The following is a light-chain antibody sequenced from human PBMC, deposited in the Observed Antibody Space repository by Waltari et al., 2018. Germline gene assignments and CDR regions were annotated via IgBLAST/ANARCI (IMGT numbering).Light chain of an antibody. V-gene: IGLV2-14*03. CDR1: SSDVGGYNY. CDR2: DVS. CDR3: CSFTSRSTWV. Sequence: QSALTQPASVSGSPGQSITIPCTGTSSDVGGYNYVPWYQHHPGNVPKLLIFDVSHRPSGVSNRFSGSKSGNTASLTISGLQAEDESDYYCCSFTSRSTWVFGGGTKLTVL. J-gene: IGLJ3*02.